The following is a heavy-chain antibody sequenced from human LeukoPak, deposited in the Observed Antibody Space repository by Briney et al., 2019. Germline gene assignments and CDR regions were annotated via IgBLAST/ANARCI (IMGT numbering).Heavy chain of an antibody. J-gene: IGHJ5*02. D-gene: IGHD5-18*01. Sequence: GGSLRLSCAASGFTFSSYGMHWVRQAPGKGLEWVAFIRYDGSNKYYADSVKGRSTISRDNSKNTLYLQMNSLRAEDTAVYYCAKDLTNTAMVLVDPWGQGTLVTVSS. CDR3: AKDLTNTAMVLVDP. CDR2: IRYDGSNK. V-gene: IGHV3-30*02. CDR1: GFTFSSYG.